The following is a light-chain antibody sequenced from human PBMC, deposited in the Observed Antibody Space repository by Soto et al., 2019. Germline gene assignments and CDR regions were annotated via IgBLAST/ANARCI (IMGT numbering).Light chain of an antibody. J-gene: IGKJ2*01. Sequence: EIVMTQSPATISVSPWQIAPLSCRASQSVSSNLAWYQQKPGKAPRLLIYGASTRATGIPARFSGSGSGTEFTLTISSLQSEHFAVYYCQQYNNWPIMYTFGQGT. CDR3: QQYNNWPIMYT. V-gene: IGKV3-15*01. CDR2: GAS. CDR1: QSVSSN.